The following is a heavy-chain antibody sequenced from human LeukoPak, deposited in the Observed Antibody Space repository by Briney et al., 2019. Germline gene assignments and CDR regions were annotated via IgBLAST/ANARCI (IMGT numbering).Heavy chain of an antibody. Sequence: ASVKVSCKVSGYTLTELSVHWVRQAPGKGLEWMGGFDPEDGETIYAQKFQGRVTMTEDTSTDTAYMELSSLRSEDTAVYYCATGTTVVTVGAFDIWGQGTMVTVSS. J-gene: IGHJ3*02. CDR3: ATGTTVVTVGAFDI. CDR2: FDPEDGET. D-gene: IGHD4-23*01. CDR1: GYTLTELS. V-gene: IGHV1-24*01.